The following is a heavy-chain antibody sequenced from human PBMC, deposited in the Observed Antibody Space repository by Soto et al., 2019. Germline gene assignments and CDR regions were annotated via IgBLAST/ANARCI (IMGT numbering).Heavy chain of an antibody. CDR1: GFIVSGYY. J-gene: IGHJ4*02. Sequence: EVQLVETGGGLIQPGGSLRLSCAASGFIVSGYYMSWVRQAPGKGLEWVSILYSGGSTHYADSVKGRFTISRDNSKNNMYLQMNSLRAQDTAVYFCSRGLNVYDNSGYYYYWGQGTLVTVSS. CDR2: LYSGGST. V-gene: IGHV3-53*02. CDR3: SRGLNVYDNSGYYYY. D-gene: IGHD3-22*01.